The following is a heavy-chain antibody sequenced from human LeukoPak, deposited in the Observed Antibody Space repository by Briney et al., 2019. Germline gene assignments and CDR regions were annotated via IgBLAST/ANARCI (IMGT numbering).Heavy chain of an antibody. J-gene: IGHJ4*02. V-gene: IGHV3-21*01. CDR1: GFRFSSYS. CDR2: ISSSSGYI. Sequence: PGGSLRLSCVASGFRFSSYSLSWVRQAPGKGLEWVSYISSSSGYIYYADSVQGRFTISRDNAKNSLYLQMDSLRAEDTAVYYCARDLGWYYFDYWGQGTLATVSS. CDR3: ARDLGWYYFDY. D-gene: IGHD1-26*01.